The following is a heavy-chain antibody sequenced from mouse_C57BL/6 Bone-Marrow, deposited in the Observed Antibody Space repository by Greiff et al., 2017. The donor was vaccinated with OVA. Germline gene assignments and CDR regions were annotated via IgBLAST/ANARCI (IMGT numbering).Heavy chain of an antibody. D-gene: IGHD1-1*01. J-gene: IGHJ3*01. CDR1: GYTFTSYW. Sequence: QVQLQQPWAELVRPGSSVKLSCKASGYTFTSYWMHWVKQRPIQGLEWIGNIDPSDSETHYNQKFKDKATLTVDKSSSTAYMQLSSLTSEDSAVYYCAREGSRAWFAYWGQGTLVTVSA. CDR2: IDPSDSET. V-gene: IGHV1-52*01. CDR3: AREGSRAWFAY.